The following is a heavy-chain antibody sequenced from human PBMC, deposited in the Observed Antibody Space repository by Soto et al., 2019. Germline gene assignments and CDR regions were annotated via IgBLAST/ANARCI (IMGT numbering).Heavy chain of an antibody. CDR2: ISGSGGTA. J-gene: IGHJ4*02. V-gene: IGHV3-23*01. CDR1: GFTLTTYA. Sequence: GGSLRLSCAASGFTLTTYAMSWVRQAPGKGLEWVSSISGSGGTAYNVDSVKGRFTIFRDNFRNTLYLQMNNLRAADTAVYYCAKEPTPSSGFYWVFDSWGQGTLVTVSS. D-gene: IGHD3-22*01. CDR3: AKEPTPSSGFYWVFDS.